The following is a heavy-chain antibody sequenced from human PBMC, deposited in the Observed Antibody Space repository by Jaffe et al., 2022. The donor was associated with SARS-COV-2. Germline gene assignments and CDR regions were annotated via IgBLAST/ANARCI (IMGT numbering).Heavy chain of an antibody. J-gene: IGHJ4*02. CDR3: ARHESGGISHYYDSSGYLRY. V-gene: IGHV4-39*01. CDR1: GGSISSSSYY. Sequence: QLQLQESGPGLVKPSETLSLTCTVSGGSISSSSYYWGWIRQPPGKGLEWIGSIYYSGSTYYNPSLKSRVTISVDTSKNQFSLKLSSVTAADTAVYYCARHESGGISHYYDSSGYLRYWGQGTLVTVSS. D-gene: IGHD3-22*01. CDR2: IYYSGST.